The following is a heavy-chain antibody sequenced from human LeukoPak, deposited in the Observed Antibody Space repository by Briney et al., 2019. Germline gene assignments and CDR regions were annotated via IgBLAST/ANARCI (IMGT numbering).Heavy chain of an antibody. CDR3: ARFSGYDNWFDP. D-gene: IGHD5-12*01. CDR2: IYYSGST. V-gene: IGHV4-59*01. J-gene: IGHJ5*02. Sequence: PSETLSLTCTVSGGSISSYYWSWIRQPPGKGLEWIGYIYYSGSTSYNPSLKSRVTISIDTSKNQFSLKLSSVTAADTAVYYCARFSGYDNWFDPWGQGTLVIVSS. CDR1: GGSISSYY.